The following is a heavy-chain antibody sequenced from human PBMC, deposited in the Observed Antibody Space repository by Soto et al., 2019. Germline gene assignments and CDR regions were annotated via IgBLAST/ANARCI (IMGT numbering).Heavy chain of an antibody. V-gene: IGHV1-2*02. CDR3: ARGGGLNYYYYMDV. J-gene: IGHJ6*03. CDR1: GYTFTGYY. CDR2: INPNSGET. Sequence: QVQLVQSGAEVKKPGASVKVSCKASGYTFTGYYMHWMRQAPGQGLEWMGWINPNSGETDYAQNFQGRVTMTRDMSISTAYMELSRLKSNDTAVYYCARGGGLNYYYYMDVWGKGTTVTVSS.